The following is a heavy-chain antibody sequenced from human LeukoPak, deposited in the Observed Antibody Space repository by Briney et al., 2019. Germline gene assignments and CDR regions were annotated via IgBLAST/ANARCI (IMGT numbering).Heavy chain of an antibody. Sequence: PGRSLRLSCAASGFTFSSYAMHWVRQAPGKGLEWVSYISSSGSTIYYADSVKGRFTISRDNAKNSLYLQMNSLRAEDTAVYYCARAGYFDWLLPYYYYYYGMDVWGQGTTVTVSS. V-gene: IGHV3-48*03. CDR1: GFTFSSYA. CDR2: ISSSGSTI. J-gene: IGHJ6*02. D-gene: IGHD3-9*01. CDR3: ARAGYFDWLLPYYYYYYGMDV.